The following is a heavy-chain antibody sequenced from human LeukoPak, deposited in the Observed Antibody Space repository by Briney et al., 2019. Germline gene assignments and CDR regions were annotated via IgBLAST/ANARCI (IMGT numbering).Heavy chain of an antibody. CDR3: AKGFRYYGSGSYYPLYYMDV. Sequence: PGGSLRLSCAASGFTFSSYGMHWVRQAPGKGLEWVAFIRYDGSNKYYADSVKGRFTISRDNSKNTLYLQMNSLRAEDTAVYYCAKGFRYYGSGSYYPLYYMDVWGKGTTVTISS. D-gene: IGHD3-10*01. J-gene: IGHJ6*03. V-gene: IGHV3-30*02. CDR2: IRYDGSNK. CDR1: GFTFSSYG.